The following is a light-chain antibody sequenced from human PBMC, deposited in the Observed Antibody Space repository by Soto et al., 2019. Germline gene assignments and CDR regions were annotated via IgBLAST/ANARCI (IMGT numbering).Light chain of an antibody. CDR2: GAS. CDR3: QYYGSSPIFT. J-gene: IGKJ3*01. Sequence: EIVLTQSPGTLSLSPGERATLSCRASQSVSSSYLAWYQQKPGQAPRLLIYGASSRATGIPDRFSGSGSGTDFPYTISRPVCAYFLVYYCQYYGSSPIFTFAPGPKVHIK. V-gene: IGKV3-20*01. CDR1: QSVSSSY.